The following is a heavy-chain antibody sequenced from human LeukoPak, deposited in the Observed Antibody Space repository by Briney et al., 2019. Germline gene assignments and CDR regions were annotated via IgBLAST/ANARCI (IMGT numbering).Heavy chain of an antibody. CDR1: GYTFSGSY. CDR3: ARSAEHCNNGVCFTDYYMDV. J-gene: IGHJ6*03. D-gene: IGHD2-8*01. CDR2: INPNSGDT. Sequence: EASVKVSCTASGYTFSGSYIHWVRQAPGQGLEWLGRINPNSGDTNYAQNLHGRVTMTRDTSITTAYMELNSLTSDDTAVYFCARSAEHCNNGVCFTDYYMDVWGKGTTVTVSS. V-gene: IGHV1-2*06.